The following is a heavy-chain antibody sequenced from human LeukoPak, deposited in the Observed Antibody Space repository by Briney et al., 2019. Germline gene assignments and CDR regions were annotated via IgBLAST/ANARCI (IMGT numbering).Heavy chain of an antibody. J-gene: IGHJ4*02. D-gene: IGHD6-13*01. CDR1: GFTFSDYY. CDR3: AKAAAVIGDYFDY. CDR2: ISSSGSTI. V-gene: IGHV3-11*01. Sequence: PGGSLRLSRAASGFTFSDYYMSWIRQAPGKGLEWVSYISSSGSTIYYADSVKGRFTISRDNSKNTLYLQMNSLRAEDTAVYYCAKAAAVIGDYFDYWGQGTLVTVSS.